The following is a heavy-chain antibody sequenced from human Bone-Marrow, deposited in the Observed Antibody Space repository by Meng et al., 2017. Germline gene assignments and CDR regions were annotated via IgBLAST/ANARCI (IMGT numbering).Heavy chain of an antibody. D-gene: IGHD6-19*01. J-gene: IGHJ4*02. V-gene: IGHV4-4*02. CDR1: GGSISRSNS. Sequence: QVQLQQSGPGLVKTSQALSHACTVSGGSISRSNSWSWVRQPPGKGLEWIGEIYNSGNTNYNASLKSRVTLSIDKSKTQFSLKLSSVTAADTAVYYGARKAVAGNFDYWGQGTLVTVSS. CDR3: ARKAVAGNFDY. CDR2: IYNSGNT.